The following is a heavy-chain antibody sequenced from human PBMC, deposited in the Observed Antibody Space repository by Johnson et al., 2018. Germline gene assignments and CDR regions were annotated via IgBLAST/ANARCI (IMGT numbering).Heavy chain of an antibody. J-gene: IGHJ3*02. Sequence: EVQLVESGAEVKKPGEPLKISCKGSGYSFITYWIAWVRQVPGKGLEWMGIIYPDDSDTIYSPSFQGQVTISAAKSISSAYLPCSSLKASDTAMYYCARLYGWGSYRDAFDIWGQGTMVTVSS. V-gene: IGHV5-51*03. D-gene: IGHD3-16*02. CDR2: IYPDDSDT. CDR3: ARLYGWGSYRDAFDI. CDR1: GYSFITYW.